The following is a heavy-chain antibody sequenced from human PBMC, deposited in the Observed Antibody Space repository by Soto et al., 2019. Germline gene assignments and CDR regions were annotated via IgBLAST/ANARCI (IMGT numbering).Heavy chain of an antibody. V-gene: IGHV1-69*06. D-gene: IGHD3-10*01. CDR3: ARERWFGEWGGMDV. Sequence: QVQLVQSGAEVKKPGSSVKVSCKASGGTFSSYAISWVRQAPGQGLEWMGGIIPIFGTANYAQKFQGRVTITADKSTSTAYMELSSLSSEETALYSCARERWFGEWGGMDVWGQGTTVTVSS. CDR2: IIPIFGTA. CDR1: GGTFSSYA. J-gene: IGHJ6*02.